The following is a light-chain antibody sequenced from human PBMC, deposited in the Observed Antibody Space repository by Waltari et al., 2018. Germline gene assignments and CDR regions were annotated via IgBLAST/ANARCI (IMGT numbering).Light chain of an antibody. CDR2: DES. V-gene: IGKV1-33*01. CDR1: RDINNY. CDR3: QHYDGVPPWT. Sequence: DIQMTQSPSSLSASVGDRVTITCQASRDINNYLNWYQQKPGKAPKLLIYDESTLETGVPSRLSGSGSGTDFVFTISRLQPEDIATYYCQHYDGVPPWTFGQGPGWISN. J-gene: IGKJ1*01.